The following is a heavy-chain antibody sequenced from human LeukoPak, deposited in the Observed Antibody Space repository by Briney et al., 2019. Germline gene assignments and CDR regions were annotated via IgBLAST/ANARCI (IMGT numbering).Heavy chain of an antibody. D-gene: IGHD3-16*02. V-gene: IGHV1-69*13. CDR3: ARDHLDYVWGSYRPGYFDY. Sequence: ASVKVSCKASGGTFSSHAISWVRQAPGQGLEWMGGIIPIFGTANYAQKFQGRVTITADESTSTAYMELSSLRSEDTAVYYCARDHLDYVWGSYRPGYFDYWGQGTLVTVSS. CDR1: GGTFSSHA. J-gene: IGHJ4*02. CDR2: IIPIFGTA.